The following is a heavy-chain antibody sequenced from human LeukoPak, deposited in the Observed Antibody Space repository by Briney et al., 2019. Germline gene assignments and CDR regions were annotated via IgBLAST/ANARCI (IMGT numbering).Heavy chain of an antibody. J-gene: IGHJ4*02. CDR2: ISGSGGST. CDR1: GFTFSSYA. D-gene: IGHD3-22*01. Sequence: GGSLRLSCAASGFTFSSYAMTWVRQAPGKGLEWVSSISGSGGSTCYADSVTGRFTISRDNSKNTLYLQMHSLRTEDTAVYYCAKDFYDSSGIRPPFDYWGQGTLVTVSS. CDR3: AKDFYDSSGIRPPFDY. V-gene: IGHV3-23*01.